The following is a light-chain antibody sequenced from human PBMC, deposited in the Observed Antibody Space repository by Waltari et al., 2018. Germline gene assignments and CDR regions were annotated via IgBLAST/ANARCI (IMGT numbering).Light chain of an antibody. V-gene: IGKV3-20*01. CDR2: DAS. CDR3: QMYVRLPAT. CDR1: QIVGRS. J-gene: IGKJ1*01. Sequence: EIVLTQSPGTLSLSPGERATLSCRARQIVGRSLTWYQQRHGQAPRPLIYDASTRATGIPDRFSGGGSGTDFSLTISRLEPEDFAVYYCQMYVRLPATFGQGTKVEI.